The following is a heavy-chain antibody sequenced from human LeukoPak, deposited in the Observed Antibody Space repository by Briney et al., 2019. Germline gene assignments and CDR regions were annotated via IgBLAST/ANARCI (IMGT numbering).Heavy chain of an antibody. CDR1: GYSISSGYY. Sequence: SETLSLTCTVSGYSISSGYYWGWIRQPPGKGLEWIGSIYHSGSTHYNPSLKSRVTISVDTSKNQFSLKLSSVTAADTAVYYCARYSGSYFFDYWGQGTLVTVSS. D-gene: IGHD1-26*01. V-gene: IGHV4-38-2*02. CDR2: IYHSGST. CDR3: ARYSGSYFFDY. J-gene: IGHJ4*02.